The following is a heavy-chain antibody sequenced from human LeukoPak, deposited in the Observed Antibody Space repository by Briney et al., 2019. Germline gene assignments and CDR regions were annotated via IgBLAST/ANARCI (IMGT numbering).Heavy chain of an antibody. CDR1: GGSFSGYY. J-gene: IGHJ4*02. D-gene: IGHD3-16*01. Sequence: SETLSLTCAVYGGSFSGYYWSWIRQPPGKGLEWIGSIYYSGSTYYNPSLKSRVTISVDTSKNQFSLKLSSVTAADTAVYYCASPLGGIDYWGQGTLVTVSS. V-gene: IGHV4-34*01. CDR2: IYYSGST. CDR3: ASPLGGIDY.